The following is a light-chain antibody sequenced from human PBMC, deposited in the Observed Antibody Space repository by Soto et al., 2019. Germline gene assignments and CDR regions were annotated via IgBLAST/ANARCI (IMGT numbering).Light chain of an antibody. CDR2: DTS. CDR3: QQYNPWRSIP. V-gene: IGKV3-15*01. J-gene: IGKJ5*01. CDR1: QSVSRK. Sequence: EIAMTQSSTTLSVCPRERATLSGPASQSVSRKLAWYQHKPGQAPRLLIYDTSTRAADIPARFSGSGSGTDFTLTISSLQSEDFAVYYCQQYNPWRSIPFGQGGRLAIK.